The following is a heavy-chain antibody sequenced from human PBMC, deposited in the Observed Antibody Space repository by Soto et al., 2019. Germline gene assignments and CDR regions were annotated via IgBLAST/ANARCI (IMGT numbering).Heavy chain of an antibody. Sequence: EVQLVETGGGLIQPGGSLRLSCAASGFTVSSNYMSWVRQAPGKGLEWVSVIYSGGSTYYADSVKGRFTISRDNSKNTLYLQMNSLRAEDTAVYYCARVARFRGYGSGNYGMDVWGQGTTVTVSS. J-gene: IGHJ6*02. CDR2: IYSGGST. CDR3: ARVARFRGYGSGNYGMDV. CDR1: GFTVSSNY. V-gene: IGHV3-53*02. D-gene: IGHD3-10*01.